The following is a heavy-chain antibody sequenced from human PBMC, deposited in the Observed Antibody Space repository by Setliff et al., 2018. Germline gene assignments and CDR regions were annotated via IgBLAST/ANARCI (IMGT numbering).Heavy chain of an antibody. Sequence: PSETLSLTCTVSGVSITSYNYFWGWIRQPPGKGLEWIGSVYYTGTTSYNPSLKSRLTMSLDTSKNQLSLRLTSVTAADTAIYYCASGYNFWSGYFVVAESYQYWGQGTLVTV. D-gene: IGHD3-3*01. CDR3: ASGYNFWSGYFVVAESYQY. V-gene: IGHV4-39*07. CDR1: GVSITSYNYF. J-gene: IGHJ1*01. CDR2: VYYTGTT.